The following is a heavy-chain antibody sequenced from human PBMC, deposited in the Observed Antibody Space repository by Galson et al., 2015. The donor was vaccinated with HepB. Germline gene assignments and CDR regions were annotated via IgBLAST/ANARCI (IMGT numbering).Heavy chain of an antibody. CDR3: TGDRFETNPMDVVPGTMVK. V-gene: IGHV3-33*01. D-gene: IGHD1-1*01. Sequence: SLRLSCAASGFTFSRYGMQWVRQAPGKGLEWVADIRYDGRNKYYADSVRGRFTISRDNSKKTLYLQMDSLRDEDTAVYYCTGDRFETNPMDVVPGTMVKWGQGTLVTVSS. J-gene: IGHJ4*02. CDR2: IRYDGRNK. CDR1: GFTFSRYG.